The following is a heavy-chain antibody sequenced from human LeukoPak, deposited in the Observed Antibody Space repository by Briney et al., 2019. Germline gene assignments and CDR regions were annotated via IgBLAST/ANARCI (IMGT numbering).Heavy chain of an antibody. CDR3: ARPRGSGSYYRYYYMDV. CDR2: ISYDGSNK. V-gene: IGHV3-30*03. J-gene: IGHJ6*03. Sequence: GGSLRLSCAASGFTFSSYGMHWVRQAPGKGLEWVAVISYDGSNKYYADSVKGRFTISRDNSKNTLYLQMNSLRAEDTAVYYCARPRGSGSYYRYYYMDVWGKGTTVTVSS. D-gene: IGHD1-26*01. CDR1: GFTFSSYG.